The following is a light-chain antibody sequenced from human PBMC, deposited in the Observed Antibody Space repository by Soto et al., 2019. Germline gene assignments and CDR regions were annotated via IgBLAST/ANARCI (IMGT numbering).Light chain of an antibody. J-gene: IGKJ1*01. CDR1: QSVSSH. CDR2: DAS. CDR3: QQRSNWPPWT. Sequence: EIVLTQSPATLSLSPGERATLSCRASQSVSSHLAWYQQKPGQAPRLLIYDASNRANGIPARFSGSGSGTDLTLTISSLEPEDFAVYYCQQRSNWPPWTFGQGTKVDIK. V-gene: IGKV3-11*01.